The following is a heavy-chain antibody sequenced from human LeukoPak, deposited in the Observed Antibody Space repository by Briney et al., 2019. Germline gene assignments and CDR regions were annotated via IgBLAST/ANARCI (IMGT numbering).Heavy chain of an antibody. Sequence: SETLSLTCTVSGGSISSSSYYWGWIRQPPGKRLEWIGNIYYSGTTYYNPSLKSRLTISMDTSKNQFSLNLSSVTAADTAVYYCVRRRGITPNWFDPWGQGTLVTVSS. CDR2: IYYSGTT. CDR3: VRRRGITPNWFDP. J-gene: IGHJ5*02. V-gene: IGHV4-39*01. CDR1: GGSISSSSYY. D-gene: IGHD3-10*01.